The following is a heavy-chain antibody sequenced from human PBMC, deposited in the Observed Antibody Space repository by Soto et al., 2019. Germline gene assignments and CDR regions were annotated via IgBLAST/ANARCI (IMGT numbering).Heavy chain of an antibody. Sequence: PGGSVRLSCGASGLAFSNAWMRWVREAPGMGREWVGRIKSKTDGGTTDYAAPVKGRFTISRDDSKNTLYLQMNSLKTEDTAVYYCTGLEVTATTDYWGQGT. CDR3: TGLEVTATTDY. D-gene: IGHD2-21*02. J-gene: IGHJ4*02. CDR1: GLAFSNAW. V-gene: IGHV3-15*01. CDR2: IKSKTDGGTT.